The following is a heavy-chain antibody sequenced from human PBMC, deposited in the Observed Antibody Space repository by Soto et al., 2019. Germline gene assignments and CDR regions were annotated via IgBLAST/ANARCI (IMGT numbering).Heavy chain of an antibody. Sequence: SETLSLTCTVSGGPLSSSSYYWGWIRQPPGKGLEWIGSIYYSGSTYYNPSLKSRVTISVDTSKNQFSLKLSSVTAADTAVYYCARQACSGGSCYGHWGQGTLVTVSS. D-gene: IGHD2-15*01. J-gene: IGHJ4*02. V-gene: IGHV4-39*01. CDR3: ARQACSGGSCYGH. CDR1: GGPLSSSSYY. CDR2: IYYSGST.